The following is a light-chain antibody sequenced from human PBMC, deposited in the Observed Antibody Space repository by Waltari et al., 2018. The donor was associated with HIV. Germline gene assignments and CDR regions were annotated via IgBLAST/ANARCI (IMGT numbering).Light chain of an antibody. J-gene: IGLJ2*01. V-gene: IGLV2-23*02. CDR1: SSDIGSYNL. CDR3: SSYAGARGGV. CDR2: DVN. Sequence: QSALTQPAPESESPGQSITISCPGTSSDIGSYNLVSWYQQHPGKAPKLIIYDVNKPPSGVSNRFSGSKSGNTASLTISGLQAEDEADYYCSSYAGARGGVFGGGTKLTVL.